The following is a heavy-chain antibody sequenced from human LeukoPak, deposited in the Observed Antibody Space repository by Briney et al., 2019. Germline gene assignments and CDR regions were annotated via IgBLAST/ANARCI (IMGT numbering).Heavy chain of an antibody. D-gene: IGHD3-10*02. V-gene: IGHV3-48*01. J-gene: IGHJ6*04. Sequence: GGSLRLSCVASGFTFSSYSMNWVRQAPGKGLEWVSYITSSSSAIYYADSVKGRVTVSRDNAKNSLYLQMNSLRAEDTAVYYCAELGITMIGGVWGKGTTVTISS. CDR2: ITSSSSAI. CDR1: GFTFSSYS. CDR3: AELGITMIGGV.